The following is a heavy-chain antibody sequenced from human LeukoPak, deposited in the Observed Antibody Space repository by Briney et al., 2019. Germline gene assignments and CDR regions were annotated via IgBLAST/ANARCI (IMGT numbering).Heavy chain of an antibody. D-gene: IGHD3-22*01. CDR1: GFTFSSYA. CDR3: ARGTYDSSGYYDY. V-gene: IGHV3-30*04. J-gene: IGHJ4*02. CDR2: ISYDGSNK. Sequence: GGFLRLSCAASGFTFSSYAMHWVRQAPGKGLEWVAVISYDGSNKYYADSVKGRFTISRDNSKNTLYLQMNSLRAEDTAVYYCARGTYDSSGYYDYWGQGTLVTVSS.